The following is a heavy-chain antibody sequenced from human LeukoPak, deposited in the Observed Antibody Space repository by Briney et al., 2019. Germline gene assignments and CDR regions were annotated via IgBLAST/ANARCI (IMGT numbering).Heavy chain of an antibody. CDR3: ARVTYCSSTSCYEGAFDI. CDR2: IYTSGST. D-gene: IGHD2-2*01. J-gene: IGHJ3*02. CDR1: GYSISSGYY. V-gene: IGHV4-38-2*02. Sequence: SETLSLTCTVSGYSISSGYYWGWIRQPPGKGLEWIGRIYTSGSTNYNPSLKSRVTMSVDTSKNQFSLKLSSVTAADTAVYYCARVTYCSSTSCYEGAFDIWGQGTMVTVSS.